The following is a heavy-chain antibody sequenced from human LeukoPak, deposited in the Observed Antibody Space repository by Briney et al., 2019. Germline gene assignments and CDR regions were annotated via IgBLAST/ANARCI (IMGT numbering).Heavy chain of an antibody. D-gene: IGHD2-8*01. CDR2: ISYDGSNK. J-gene: IGHJ6*03. CDR1: GFTFSSYA. Sequence: PGGSLRLSCAASGFTFSSYAMHWDRQAPGKGLEWVAVISYDGSNKYYADSVKGRFTISRDNSKNTLYLQMNSLRAEDTAVYYCACCTNPYYYYYMDVWGKGTTVTVSS. CDR3: ACCTNPYYYYYMDV. V-gene: IGHV3-30*01.